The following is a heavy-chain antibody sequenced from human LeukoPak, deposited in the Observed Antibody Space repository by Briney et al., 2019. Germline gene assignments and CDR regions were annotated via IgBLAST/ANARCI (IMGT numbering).Heavy chain of an antibody. CDR2: IDDNGST. CDR1: GGSISSYY. D-gene: IGHD5-12*01. V-gene: IGHV4-59*01. J-gene: IGHJ5*02. Sequence: SETLSLTCTVSGGSISSYYWSWIPQCPGKGLEGLGYIDDNGSTNYNPSRKSRVTISVDRSKNQFSLKLSSVTAADTAGYYWAATIKYWFDPWGQGTLVTVSS. CDR3: AATIKYWFDP.